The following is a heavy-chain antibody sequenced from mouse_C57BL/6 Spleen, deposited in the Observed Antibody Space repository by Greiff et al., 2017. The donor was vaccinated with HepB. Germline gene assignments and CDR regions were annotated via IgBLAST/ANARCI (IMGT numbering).Heavy chain of an antibody. Sequence: EVHLVESGGDLVKPGGSLKLSCAASGFTFSSYGMSWVRQTPDKRLEWVATISSGGSYTYYPDSVKGRFTISRDNAKNTLYLQMSSLKSEDTAMYYCARQGITTDYAMDYWGQGTSVTVSS. D-gene: IGHD2-4*01. V-gene: IGHV5-6*01. CDR3: ARQGITTDYAMDY. CDR2: ISSGGSYT. CDR1: GFTFSSYG. J-gene: IGHJ4*01.